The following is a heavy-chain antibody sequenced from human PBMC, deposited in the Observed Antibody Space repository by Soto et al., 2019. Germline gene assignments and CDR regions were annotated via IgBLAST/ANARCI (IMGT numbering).Heavy chain of an antibody. Sequence: GGSLRLSCAASGFTFSSYWMSWVRQAPGKGLERVANIKQDGSEKYYVDSVKGRFIISRDNAKNSLYLQMNSLRAEDTAVYYCARDPERITMVRGVPDYWGQGTLVTVSS. CDR1: GFTFSSYW. D-gene: IGHD3-10*01. V-gene: IGHV3-7*01. J-gene: IGHJ4*02. CDR2: IKQDGSEK. CDR3: ARDPERITMVRGVPDY.